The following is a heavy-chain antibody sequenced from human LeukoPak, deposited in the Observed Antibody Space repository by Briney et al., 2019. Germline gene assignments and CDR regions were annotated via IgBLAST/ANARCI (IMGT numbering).Heavy chain of an antibody. CDR2: VGRDGSEK. Sequence: GASLRLSCAASGFTFSDYWMTWVRQVPGKGLEWVANVGRDGSEKNYVHSVEGRFTISRDNAKKSLDLEMNSLRVEDTALYYCAKVGTWELQRVFENWGQGTLVTVSS. V-gene: IGHV3-7*01. D-gene: IGHD1-26*01. CDR1: GFTFSDYW. J-gene: IGHJ4*02. CDR3: AKVGTWELQRVFEN.